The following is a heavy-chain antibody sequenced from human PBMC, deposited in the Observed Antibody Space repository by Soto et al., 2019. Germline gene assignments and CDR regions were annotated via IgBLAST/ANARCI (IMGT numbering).Heavy chain of an antibody. D-gene: IGHD5-12*01. CDR3: ARDLLAVDSTDY. J-gene: IGHJ4*02. CDR2: INHSGST. V-gene: IGHV4-34*01. Sequence: SETLSLTCAVYGGSFSGYYWSWIRQPPGKGLEWIGEINHSGSTNYNPSLKSRVTISVDTSKNQFSLKLSSVTAADTAVYYCARDLLAVDSTDYWGQGTLVTAPQ. CDR1: GGSFSGYY.